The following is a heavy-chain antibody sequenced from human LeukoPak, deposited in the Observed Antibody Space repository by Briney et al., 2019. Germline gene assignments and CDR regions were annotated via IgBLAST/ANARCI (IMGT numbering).Heavy chain of an antibody. V-gene: IGHV3-48*01. J-gene: IGHJ6*02. CDR3: AKPADVSTVTKVPPQTYYYYGMDV. Sequence: PGGSLRLSCAASGFTFSSYSMNWVRQAPGKGLEWVSYISSSSSTIYYADSVKGRFTISRDNAKNSLYLQMNSLRAEDTAVYYCAKPADVSTVTKVPPQTYYYYGMDVWGQGTTVTVSS. CDR2: ISSSSSTI. CDR1: GFTFSSYS. D-gene: IGHD4-11*01.